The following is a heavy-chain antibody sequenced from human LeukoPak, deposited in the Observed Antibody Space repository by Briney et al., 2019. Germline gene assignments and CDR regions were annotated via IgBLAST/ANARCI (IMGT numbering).Heavy chain of an antibody. CDR1: GASISSSTYY. V-gene: IGHV4-39*01. D-gene: IGHD3-22*01. Sequence: SETLSLTCTVTGASISSSTYYWGWIRQAPGKGLEWIGSIYYSGSTYYKSSLKGRVTISADTSKNQFSLKVYSVIAADTAVYYCASHTSFYYDATGYQGALGSWGQGTLVTVSS. CDR3: ASHTSFYYDATGYQGALGS. J-gene: IGHJ5*02. CDR2: IYYSGST.